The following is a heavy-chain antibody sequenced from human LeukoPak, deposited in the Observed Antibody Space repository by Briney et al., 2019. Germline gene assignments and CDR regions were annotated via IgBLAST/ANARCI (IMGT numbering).Heavy chain of an antibody. Sequence: SETLSLTCTVSGYSISSGYYWGWIRQPPGKGLEWIGSIYHSGSTYYNPSLKSRVTISLDTSRNQFSLKLNSVTAADTAVYYCAKSNGYGLVDIWGQGTMVTVSS. V-gene: IGHV4-38-2*02. CDR1: GYSISSGYY. CDR3: AKSNGYGLVDI. J-gene: IGHJ3*02. CDR2: IYHSGST. D-gene: IGHD1-26*01.